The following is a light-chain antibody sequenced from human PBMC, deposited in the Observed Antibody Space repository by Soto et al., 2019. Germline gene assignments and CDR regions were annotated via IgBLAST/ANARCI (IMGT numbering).Light chain of an antibody. Sequence: SALTQPASVSGSPGQSITISCSGTSSDIGAYDLVSWYQQHPGRAPKLIIYEVSHRFSGLSYRFSGSKSGNTASLTISRVEGGDEADYYCQVWDSTSAHPYVFGTGTKVTV. CDR2: EVS. CDR3: QVWDSTSAHPYV. J-gene: IGLJ1*01. V-gene: IGLV2-14*03. CDR1: SSDIGAYDL.